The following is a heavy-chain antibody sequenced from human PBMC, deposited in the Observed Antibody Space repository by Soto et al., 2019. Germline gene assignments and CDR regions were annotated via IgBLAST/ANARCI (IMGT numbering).Heavy chain of an antibody. CDR3: AKGCSGGSCYSVRGPKSNYYYYYGMDV. CDR1: GDTFTSYG. J-gene: IGHJ6*02. V-gene: IGHV1-18*01. Sequence: GASLKVCCKASGDTFTSYGISWVRQAPGQGLEWMGWISAYNGNTNYAQKLQGRVTMTTDTSTSTVYMELSSLRSEDTAVYYCAKGCSGGSCYSVRGPKSNYYYYYGMDVWGQGTTVTVSS. D-gene: IGHD2-15*01. CDR2: ISAYNGNT.